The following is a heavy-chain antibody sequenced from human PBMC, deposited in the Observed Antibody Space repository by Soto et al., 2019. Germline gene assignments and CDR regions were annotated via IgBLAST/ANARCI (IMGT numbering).Heavy chain of an antibody. CDR3: ARGGALDGTSPPFNH. Sequence: QVQLVQSGAEVKKPGASVRVSCKASGYTFSGHYMHWIRQAPGQGPEWLGWINANSGDTDRAPKFQDRLSMTGDTSISTAYMEMSRLRSDDTAVYYCARGGALDGTSPPFNHWGQGTLVTVSS. V-gene: IGHV1-2*02. CDR2: INANSGDT. CDR1: GYTFSGHY. J-gene: IGHJ4*02. D-gene: IGHD6-19*01.